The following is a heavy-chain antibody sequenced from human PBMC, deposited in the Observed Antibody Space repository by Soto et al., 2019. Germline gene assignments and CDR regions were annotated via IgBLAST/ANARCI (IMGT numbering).Heavy chain of an antibody. J-gene: IGHJ5*02. Sequence: GGSLRLSCAASGFTFSNYYMSWIRQAPGKGLEWVSYISSSSSYTNYADSVKGRFTISRDNAKNSLYLQMNSLRAEDTAVYYCAREFCTSCYKVGWFDPWGQGTLVTVSS. V-gene: IGHV3-11*06. CDR1: GFTFSNYY. CDR3: AREFCTSCYKVGWFDP. CDR2: ISSSSSYT. D-gene: IGHD2-2*02.